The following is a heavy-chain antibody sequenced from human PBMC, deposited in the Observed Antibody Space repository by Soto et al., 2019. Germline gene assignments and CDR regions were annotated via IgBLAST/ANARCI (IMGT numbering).Heavy chain of an antibody. D-gene: IGHD3-10*01. CDR1: GGSISSYY. Sequence: QVQLQESGPGLVKPSETLSLTCTVSGGSISSYYWSWIRQPPGKGLEWIGYIYYSGSTNYNPSLKRRVTISVDTSKNQFSLKLSSVTAADTAVYYCARDFPGGMDVWGQGTTVTVSS. J-gene: IGHJ6*02. CDR2: IYYSGST. V-gene: IGHV4-59*01. CDR3: ARDFPGGMDV.